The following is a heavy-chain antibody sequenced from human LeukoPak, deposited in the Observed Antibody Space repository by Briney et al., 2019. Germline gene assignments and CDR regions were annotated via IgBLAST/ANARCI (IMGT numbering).Heavy chain of an antibody. CDR3: AKINNDDDY. D-gene: IGHD1/OR15-1a*01. V-gene: IGHV3-30*18. Sequence: PGRSLRLSCAASGFTFTTFGIHWVRQAPGKGLEWVAAISPDGKIEYYTDSVKGRFTVSRDNSKNMIYLQMNSLRGEDLAVYFCAKINNDDDYWGQGALVTVSS. CDR1: GFTFTTFG. CDR2: ISPDGKIE. J-gene: IGHJ4*02.